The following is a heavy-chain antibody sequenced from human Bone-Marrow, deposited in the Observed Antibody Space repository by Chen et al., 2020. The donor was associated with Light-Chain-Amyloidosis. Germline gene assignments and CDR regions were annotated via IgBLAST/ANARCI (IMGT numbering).Heavy chain of an antibody. D-gene: IGHD3-3*01. CDR2: ISYDGRKK. V-gene: IGHV3-30*18. CDR1: GFSFSSYG. Sequence: QVQLVESGGGVVQSGKSLRLSCAASGFSFSSYGMHWVRQAPGKGLEWVAGISYDGRKKYYEDSVKGRFIISRDDSKNTVSLHMSSLRTEDTAVYFCAKGLVLQFLELLPFGDAFDNWGQGTMVTVSS. CDR3: AKGLVLQFLELLPFGDAFDN. J-gene: IGHJ3*02.